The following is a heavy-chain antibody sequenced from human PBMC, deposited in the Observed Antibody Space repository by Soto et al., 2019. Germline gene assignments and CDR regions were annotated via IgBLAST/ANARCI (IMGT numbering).Heavy chain of an antibody. CDR2: ISPHGSYT. J-gene: IGHJ5*02. D-gene: IGHD2-2*01. Sequence: QVQVVESGGGLVKPGGSLRLSCAASGFTFSEYYMSWIRQAPGKGLEWVSLISPHGSYTYYADSVKGRFTVSSDNPNSSLSLHMISLRVEDTAVYYCARAPGSASWGWFDPWGQGTLVTVSS. CDR3: ARAPGSASWGWFDP. CDR1: GFTFSEYY. V-gene: IGHV3-11*05.